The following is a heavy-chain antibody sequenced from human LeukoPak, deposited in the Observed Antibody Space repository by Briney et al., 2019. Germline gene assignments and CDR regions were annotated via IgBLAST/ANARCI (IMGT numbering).Heavy chain of an antibody. Sequence: SETLSLTCTVSGGSISSYYWSWIRQPAGKGLEWIGRIYTSGSTNYNPSLKSRVTMSADTSKNQFSLKLSSVTAADTAVYYCVRDFNDYYYYYYMDVWGKGTTVTVSS. CDR3: VRDFNDYYYYYYMDV. D-gene: IGHD1-1*01. V-gene: IGHV4-4*07. J-gene: IGHJ6*03. CDR1: GGSISSYY. CDR2: IYTSGST.